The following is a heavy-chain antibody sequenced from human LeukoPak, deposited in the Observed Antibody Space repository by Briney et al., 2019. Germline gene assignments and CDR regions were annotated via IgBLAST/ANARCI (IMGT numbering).Heavy chain of an antibody. CDR2: IYTSGST. V-gene: IGHV4-4*07. D-gene: IGHD3-9*01. CDR3: ARDILYFDWLPPYYFDY. CDR1: GGSISSYY. Sequence: SETLYLTCTVSGGSISSYYWSWVRQPAGKGLEWIGRIYTSGSTNYNPSPKSRVTMSVDTSKNQFSLKLSSVTAADTAVYYCARDILYFDWLPPYYFDYWGQGTLVTVSS. J-gene: IGHJ4*02.